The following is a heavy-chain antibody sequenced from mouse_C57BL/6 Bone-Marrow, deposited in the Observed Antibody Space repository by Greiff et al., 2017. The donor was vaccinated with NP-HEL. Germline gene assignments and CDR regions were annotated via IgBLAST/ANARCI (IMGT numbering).Heavy chain of an antibody. CDR2: IYPRSGNT. J-gene: IGHJ2*01. Sequence: VKLMESGAELARPGASVKLSCKASGYTFTSYGISWVKQRTGQGLEWIGEIYPRSGNTYYNEKFKGKATLTADKSSSTAYMELRSLTSEDSAVYFCARSEDDGYYVGSDYWGQGTTLTVSS. CDR3: ARSEDDGYYVGSDY. V-gene: IGHV1-81*01. D-gene: IGHD2-3*01. CDR1: GYTFTSYG.